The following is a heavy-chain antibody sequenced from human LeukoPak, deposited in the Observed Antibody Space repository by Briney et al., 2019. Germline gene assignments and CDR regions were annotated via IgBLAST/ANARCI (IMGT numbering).Heavy chain of an antibody. V-gene: IGHV4-34*01. CDR1: GGSFSGYY. J-gene: IGHJ4*02. D-gene: IGHD2-15*01. CDR3: ARGDIYFDY. Sequence: PSETLSLTCAVYGGSFSGYYWSWIRQPPGKGLEWIGEINHSGSTNYNPSLKSRVTISVDTSKNQFSLKLSSVTAADTAVYYCARGDIYFDYWGQGTLVTVSS. CDR2: INHSGST.